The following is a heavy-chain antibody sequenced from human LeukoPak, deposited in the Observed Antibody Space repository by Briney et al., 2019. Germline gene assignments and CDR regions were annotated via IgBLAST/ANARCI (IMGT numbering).Heavy chain of an antibody. J-gene: IGHJ1*01. CDR2: IKSDGST. Sequence: GGSLRLSCAASGFTFSSYWMHCVRQAPGKGLVWVSRIKSDGSTRYADSVKGRFTISRDNAKNTVSLQMNSLRAEDTGVYYCARAPSEVGGYYPEYFRHWGQGTLVTVSS. D-gene: IGHD3-22*01. V-gene: IGHV3-74*01. CDR1: GFTFSSYW. CDR3: ARAPSEVGGYYPEYFRH.